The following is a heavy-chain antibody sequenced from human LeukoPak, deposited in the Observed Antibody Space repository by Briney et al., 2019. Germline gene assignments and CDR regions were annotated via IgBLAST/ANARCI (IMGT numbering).Heavy chain of an antibody. J-gene: IGHJ6*02. CDR3: ARWGRSGWYPMDV. V-gene: IGHV3-74*01. Sequence: GGSLRLSYAASGFTFSTYWMHWVRQAPGKGLVWVSCINSDGSSPSYADSVKGRFTISRDNAKNTVYLQMNSLRAEDTAVYYCARWGRSGWYPMDVWGQGTTVTVSS. CDR1: GFTFSTYW. D-gene: IGHD6-19*01. CDR2: INSDGSSP.